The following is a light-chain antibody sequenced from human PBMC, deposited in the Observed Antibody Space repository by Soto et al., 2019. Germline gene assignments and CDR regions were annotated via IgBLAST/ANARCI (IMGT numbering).Light chain of an antibody. CDR1: SSDVGGYNF. Sequence: QSVLTQPASVSGSPGQSITISCTGTSSDVGGYNFVSWYQHHPGKAPKLIIYDVSYRPSGVSNRFSVSKSGNTASLTISGLQAEDEADYYCTSYTSSFTYVFGTGTKLTVL. V-gene: IGLV2-14*03. CDR2: DVS. CDR3: TSYTSSFTYV. J-gene: IGLJ1*01.